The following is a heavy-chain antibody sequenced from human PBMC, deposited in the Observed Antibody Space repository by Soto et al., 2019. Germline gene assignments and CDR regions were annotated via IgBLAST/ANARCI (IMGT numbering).Heavy chain of an antibody. J-gene: IGHJ5*02. CDR2: FDPEDGET. D-gene: IGHD2-2*01. V-gene: IGHV1-24*01. Sequence: GASVKVSCKVSGYTLTELSMHWVRQAPGKGLEGMGGFDPEDGETIYAQKFQGRVTMTEDTSTDAAYMELSSLRSEDTAVYYCATPYLPAADSVGFDPWGQGTLVTVSS. CDR1: GYTLTELS. CDR3: ATPYLPAADSVGFDP.